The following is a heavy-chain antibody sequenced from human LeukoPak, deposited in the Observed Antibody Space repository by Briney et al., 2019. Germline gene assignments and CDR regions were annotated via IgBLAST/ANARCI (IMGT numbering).Heavy chain of an antibody. J-gene: IGHJ5*02. V-gene: IGHV4-34*01. Sequence: SETLSLTCAVYGGSFSGYYWSWIRQPPGKGLEWIGEINHSGSTNYNPSLKSRVTISVDTSKNQFSLKLSSVTAADTAVYYCARGFGELWEGIRRNNWFDPWGQRTLVTVSS. CDR1: GGSFSGYY. CDR2: INHSGST. D-gene: IGHD3-10*01. CDR3: ARGFGELWEGIRRNNWFDP.